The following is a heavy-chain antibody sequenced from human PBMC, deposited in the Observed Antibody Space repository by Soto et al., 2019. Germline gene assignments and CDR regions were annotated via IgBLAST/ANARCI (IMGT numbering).Heavy chain of an antibody. J-gene: IGHJ6*02. CDR2: ISYDGSNK. D-gene: IGHD6-13*01. V-gene: IGHV3-30*18. CDR1: GFTFSSYG. CDR3: AKDHSSSFIGVYYYYGMDV. Sequence: PGGSLRLSCAASGFTFSSYGMHWVRQAPGKGLEWVAVISYDGSNKYYADSVKGRFTISRDNSKNTLYLQMNSLRAEDTAVYYCAKDHSSSFIGVYYYYGMDVWGQGTTVTVSS.